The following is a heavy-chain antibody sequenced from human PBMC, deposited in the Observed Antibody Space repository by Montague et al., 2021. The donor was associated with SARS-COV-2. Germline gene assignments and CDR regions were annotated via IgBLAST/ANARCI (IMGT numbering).Heavy chain of an antibody. Sequence: SETLSLTCSVYGGSFSGYYWSWIRQPPGKGLEWMGEINHSGSTNYNPSLKSRVTISVDTSKNQFSLKLSSVSAADTAVYYCARHARGEGYTSWFDSWGQGTLVTVSS. CDR1: GGSFSGYY. CDR3: ARHARGEGYTSWFDS. V-gene: IGHV4-34*01. D-gene: IGHD5-24*01. J-gene: IGHJ5*01. CDR2: INHSGST.